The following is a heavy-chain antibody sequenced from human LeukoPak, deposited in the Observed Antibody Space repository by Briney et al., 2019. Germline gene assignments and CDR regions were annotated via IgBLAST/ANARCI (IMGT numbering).Heavy chain of an antibody. V-gene: IGHV4-61*09. CDR1: NAFITSGSYY. CDR3: ATFLEASGSYYYYYMDV. Sequence: SQTLSLTCTVSNAFITSGSYYWTWIRQSAGKGLEWIGHIYTNGSTTYNPSLKSRVTVSVDTSKNQFSLKLTSVTAADTAVYYCATFLEASGSYYYYYMDVWGKGTTVAVSS. CDR2: IYTNGST. D-gene: IGHD3-10*01. J-gene: IGHJ6*03.